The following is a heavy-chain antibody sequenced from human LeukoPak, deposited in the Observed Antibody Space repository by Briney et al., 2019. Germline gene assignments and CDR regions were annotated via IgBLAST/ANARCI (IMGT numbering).Heavy chain of an antibody. D-gene: IGHD6-19*01. J-gene: IGHJ4*02. CDR1: GFTFSNYA. CDR3: ARQWLVNG. CDR2: LSESGGTT. V-gene: IGHV3-23*01. Sequence: PGGSLRLSCAASGFTFSNYAMNWVRQAPGKGLEWVSSLSESGGTTEYADSVKGRFTISRDNSKNTLYLQMNSLRVEDTAVYYCARQWLVNGWGQGTLVTVSS.